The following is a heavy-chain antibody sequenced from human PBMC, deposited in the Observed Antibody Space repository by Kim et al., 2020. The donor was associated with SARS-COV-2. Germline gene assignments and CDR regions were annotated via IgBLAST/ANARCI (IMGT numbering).Heavy chain of an antibody. J-gene: IGHJ5*02. V-gene: IGHV4-34*01. D-gene: IGHD6-13*01. Sequence: SETLSLTCAVYGGSFSGYYWSWIRQPPGKGLEWIGEINHSGSTNYNPSLKSRVTISVDTSKNQFSLKLSSVTAADTAVYYCARGDGYSSSWYVNWFDPWGQGTLVTVSS. CDR1: GGSFSGYY. CDR3: ARGDGYSSSWYVNWFDP. CDR2: INHSGST.